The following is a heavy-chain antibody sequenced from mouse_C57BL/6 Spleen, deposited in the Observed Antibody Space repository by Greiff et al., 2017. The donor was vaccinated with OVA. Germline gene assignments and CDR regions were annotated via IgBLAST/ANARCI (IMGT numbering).Heavy chain of an antibody. V-gene: IGHV1-80*01. J-gene: IGHJ4*01. CDR2: IYPGDGDT. Sequence: QVQLQQSGAELVKPGASVKISCKASGYAFSSYWMNWVKQRPGKGLEWIGQIYPGDGDTNYNGKFKGKATLTADKSSSTAYMQLSSLTSEDSAVYFCARRIYDGYYYAMDYWGQGTSVTVSS. D-gene: IGHD2-3*01. CDR1: GYAFSSYW. CDR3: ARRIYDGYYYAMDY.